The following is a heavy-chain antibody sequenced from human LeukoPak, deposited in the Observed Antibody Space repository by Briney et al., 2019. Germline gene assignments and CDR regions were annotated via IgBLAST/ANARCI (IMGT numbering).Heavy chain of an antibody. CDR3: ARRSYCTSGVCYNAFDI. CDR2: IYCSGST. Sequence: PSETLSLTCTVSGGSISSSSYYWGWIRQPPGKGLEWIGSIYCSGSTYYNPSLKSRVTISVDTSKNQFSLKLSSVTAADTAVYYCARRSYCTSGVCYNAFDIWGQGTMVTVSS. CDR1: GGSISSSSYY. D-gene: IGHD2-8*01. V-gene: IGHV4-39*01. J-gene: IGHJ3*02.